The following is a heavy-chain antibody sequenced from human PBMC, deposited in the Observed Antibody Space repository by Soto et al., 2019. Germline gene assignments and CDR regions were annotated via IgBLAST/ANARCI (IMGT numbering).Heavy chain of an antibody. D-gene: IGHD1-26*01. V-gene: IGHV3-7*04. CDR2: INPDGSGE. Sequence: EVQLVESGGGLVQPGGSLRLSCAASGFNFGGSWMTWVRQALGKGLEWLAKINPDGSGEYYVDSVKGRFTISRDNAESSLFFQMDSLRDEDTSVYFCAREHYFGLDYWGQGPLVTVSS. CDR1: GFNFGGSW. CDR3: AREHYFGLDY. J-gene: IGHJ4*02.